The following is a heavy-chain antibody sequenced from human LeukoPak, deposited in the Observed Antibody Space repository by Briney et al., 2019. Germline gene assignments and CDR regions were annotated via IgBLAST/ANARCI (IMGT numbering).Heavy chain of an antibody. CDR3: ARVVASWEVNWFDP. V-gene: IGHV1-2*02. CDR2: INPKSGGT. J-gene: IGHJ5*02. D-gene: IGHD1-26*01. Sequence: ASVKVSCKASGYTFTDYFMNWVRRAPGQGLEWMGWINPKSGGTVYAQKFQGRVTMTRDTSISTAYMELSRLRSDDTAVYYCARVVASWEVNWFDPWGQGTLVTVSS. CDR1: GYTFTDYF.